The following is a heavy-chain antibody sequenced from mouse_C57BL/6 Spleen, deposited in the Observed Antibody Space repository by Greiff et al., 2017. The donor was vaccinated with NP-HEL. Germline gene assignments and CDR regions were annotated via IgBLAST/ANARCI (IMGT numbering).Heavy chain of an antibody. CDR2: IAPSDSYT. J-gene: IGHJ1*03. Sequence: VQLQQPGAELVTPGASVKLSCKASGYTFTSYWMQWVKQRPGQGLEWIGEIAPSDSYTNYNQKFKGKATLTVDTSSSTAYMQLSSLTSEDSAVYYCARRYFDVWGTGTTVTVSS. CDR3: ARRYFDV. V-gene: IGHV1-50*01. CDR1: GYTFTSYW.